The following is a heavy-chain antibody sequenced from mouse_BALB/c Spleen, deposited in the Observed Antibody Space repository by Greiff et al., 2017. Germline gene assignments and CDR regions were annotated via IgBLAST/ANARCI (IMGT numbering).Heavy chain of an antibody. CDR1: GFTFSSYA. D-gene: IGHD2-14*01. CDR3: ARAHRPYAMDY. CDR2: ISSGGSYT. V-gene: IGHV5-9-4*01. Sequence: EVQGVESGGGLVKPGGSLKLSCAASGFTFSSYAMSWVRQSPEKRLEWVAEISSGGSYTYYPDTVTGRFTISRDNAKNTLYLEMSSLRSEDTAMYYGARAHRPYAMDYWGQGTSVTVSS. J-gene: IGHJ4*01.